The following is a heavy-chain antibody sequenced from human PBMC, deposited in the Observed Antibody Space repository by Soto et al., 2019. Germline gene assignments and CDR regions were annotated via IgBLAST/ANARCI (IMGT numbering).Heavy chain of an antibody. CDR1: GFTFSTYW. D-gene: IGHD2-2*01. CDR2: IKQDGSEK. CDR3: ARLGYCSSTSCYYGWFDP. V-gene: IGHV3-7*03. Sequence: EVQLVESGGGLVQPGGSLRLSCAASGFTFSTYWMSWVRQAPGKGLEWVANIKQDGSEKYYVDSVKGRFTISRDNAKNPLYLQMNSLRAEDTPVYYCARLGYCSSTSCYYGWFDPWGQGTLVTVSS. J-gene: IGHJ5*02.